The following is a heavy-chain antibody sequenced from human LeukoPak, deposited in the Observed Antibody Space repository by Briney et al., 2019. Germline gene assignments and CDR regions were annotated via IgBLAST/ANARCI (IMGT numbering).Heavy chain of an antibody. Sequence: PSETLSLTCAVYGGSFSSYYWSWIRQPPGEGLEWIGEINHSGSTNYNPSLKSRVTISVDTSKNQFSLKLSSVTAADTAVYYCARGRSYFDYWGQGTLVTVSS. CDR1: GGSFSSYY. V-gene: IGHV4-34*01. CDR3: ARGRSYFDY. J-gene: IGHJ4*02. CDR2: INHSGST.